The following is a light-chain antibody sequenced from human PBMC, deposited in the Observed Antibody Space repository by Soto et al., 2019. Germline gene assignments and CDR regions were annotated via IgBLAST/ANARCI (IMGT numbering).Light chain of an antibody. V-gene: IGLV2-11*01. CDR1: SSDVGGYNY. CDR3: CSYAGRYTYV. J-gene: IGLJ1*01. CDR2: DVS. Sequence: QSALTQPRSVSGSPGQSVTISCTGTSSDVGGYNYVSWYQQHPGKAPKFMIYDVSKRPSGVPDRFSGSKSGNTASLTISGLQAEDDADYYCCSYAGRYTYVFGTGTKLTVL.